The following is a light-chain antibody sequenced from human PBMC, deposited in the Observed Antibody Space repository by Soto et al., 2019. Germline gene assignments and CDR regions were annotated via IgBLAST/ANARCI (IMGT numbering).Light chain of an antibody. CDR3: QQYDNWPPKT. CDR2: DAT. J-gene: IGKJ4*01. CDR1: QSVRNN. V-gene: IGKV3-15*01. Sequence: EVVMTQSPATLSVSPGERATLSCKASQSVRNNLVWYLQKPGQAPRPIIYDATTRATGIPVRFSGSGSWTEFTLTIISLHSEDVGVQYCQQYDNWPPKTFGGGNKVEVK.